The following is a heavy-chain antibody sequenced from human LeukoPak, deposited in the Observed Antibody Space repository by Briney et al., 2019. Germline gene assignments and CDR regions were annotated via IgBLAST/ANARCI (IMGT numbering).Heavy chain of an antibody. D-gene: IGHD3-22*01. Sequence: SETLSLTCAVYGGSFSGYYWSWIRQPPGKGLEWIGEINHSGSTNYNPSLKSRVTISVDTSKNQFSLKLGSVTAADTAVYYCARNPKYYYDSSGTNAFDIWGQGTMVTVSS. CDR1: GGSFSGYY. V-gene: IGHV4-34*01. CDR2: INHSGST. CDR3: ARNPKYYYDSSGTNAFDI. J-gene: IGHJ3*02.